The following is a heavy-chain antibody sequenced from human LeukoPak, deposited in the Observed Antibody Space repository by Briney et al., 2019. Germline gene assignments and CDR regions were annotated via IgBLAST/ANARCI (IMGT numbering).Heavy chain of an antibody. CDR1: GFTFDDYA. CDR3: AKDRMAGLSSSDY. V-gene: IGHV3-9*01. J-gene: IGHJ4*02. D-gene: IGHD3-16*02. Sequence: GGSLRLSCAASGFTFDDYAMHWVRQAPGKGLEWVSGTSWNSGSIGYADSVKGRFIISRDNTKNSLYLQMNSLRAEDTALYYCAKDRMAGLSSSDYWGQGTLVTVSS. CDR2: TSWNSGSI.